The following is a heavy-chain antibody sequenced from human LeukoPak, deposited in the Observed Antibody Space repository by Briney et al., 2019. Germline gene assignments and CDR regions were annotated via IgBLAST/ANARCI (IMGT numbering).Heavy chain of an antibody. J-gene: IGHJ4*02. Sequence: GGSLRLSCAASGFTFSSYCMSWVRQAPGKGLEWVANINQDGSEEYYVDSVKGRFTISRDNDKNTLYLQMNSLRAEDTAVYYCASERTGKVARYWGQGTLVTVSS. CDR2: INQDGSEE. D-gene: IGHD5-12*01. CDR3: ASERTGKVARY. CDR1: GFTFSSYC. V-gene: IGHV3-7*05.